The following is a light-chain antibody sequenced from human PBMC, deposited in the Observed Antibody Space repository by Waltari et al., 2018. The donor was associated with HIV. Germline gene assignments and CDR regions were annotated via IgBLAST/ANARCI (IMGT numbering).Light chain of an antibody. J-gene: IGLJ2*01. Sequence: QSVLTQPPSASGTPGQWVTISCSGSSSNIGSHYVYWYQQLPGTAPKLLIYRTHQPPSGVPDRFSGSRAGTAASLAISGLRSEDEGDYSCAAWDDSLSGVVFGGGTKLTVL. CDR3: AAWDDSLSGVV. CDR2: RTH. CDR1: SSNIGSHY. V-gene: IGLV1-47*01.